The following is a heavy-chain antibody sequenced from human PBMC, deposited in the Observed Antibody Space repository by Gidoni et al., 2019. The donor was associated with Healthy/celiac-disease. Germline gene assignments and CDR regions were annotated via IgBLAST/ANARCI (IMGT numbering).Heavy chain of an antibody. D-gene: IGHD1-26*01. J-gene: IGHJ4*02. V-gene: IGHV1-69*01. CDR2: IIPIFGTA. CDR1: GGTFSSYA. Sequence: QVQRVQSWAEEKKPGSSGNVACNASGGTFSSYAIRWVRQAPGQGLEWMGGIIPIFGTANYAQKFQGRVTITADESTSTAYMELSSLRSEDTAVYYCARESDGNIVGAINYFDYWGQGTLVTVSS. CDR3: ARESDGNIVGAINYFDY.